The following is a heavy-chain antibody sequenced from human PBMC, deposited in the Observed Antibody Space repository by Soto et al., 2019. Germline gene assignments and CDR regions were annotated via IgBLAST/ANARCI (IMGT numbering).Heavy chain of an antibody. D-gene: IGHD6-19*01. CDR1: GGTFSSYA. CDR3: ARVSRGWKNPQAL. V-gene: IGHV1-69*01. Sequence: QVQLGQSGAEVKKPGSSVKVSCKASGGTFSSYAISWVRQAPVQGLEWKGGIIHIFGTANSAQKFQGRVTITVAESTSEGYLELSSRRSEDMAMYYFARVSRGWKNPQALWGQGTLVTVSS. CDR2: IIHIFGTA. J-gene: IGHJ4*02.